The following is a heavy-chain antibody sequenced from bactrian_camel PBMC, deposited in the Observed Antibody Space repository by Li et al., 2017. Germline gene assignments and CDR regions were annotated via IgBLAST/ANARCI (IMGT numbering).Heavy chain of an antibody. Sequence: HVQLVESGGGLVQPGGSLRLSCAASGRYTIQNYCMAWFRQVPGKEREGVAAITTGGGTTYYADSVKGRFTVSQSNADNTLTLTMNNLKPEDTAIYYCAAGQWKCTGVRALSRVTYDYWGQGTQVTVS. CDR3: AAGQWKCTGVRALSRVTYDY. CDR1: GRYTIQNYC. V-gene: IGHV3S1*01. CDR2: ITTGGGTT. J-gene: IGHJ4*01. D-gene: IGHD2*01.